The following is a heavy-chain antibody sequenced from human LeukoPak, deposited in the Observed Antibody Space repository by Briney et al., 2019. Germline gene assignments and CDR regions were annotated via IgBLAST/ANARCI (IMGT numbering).Heavy chain of an antibody. CDR1: GFTFDDYA. V-gene: IGHV3-9*01. Sequence: GGSLRLSCAASGFTFDDYAMHWVRQAPGKGLEWVSGISWNSGSIGYADSVKGRFTISRDNAKNSLYPQMNSLRAEDTALYYCAKDIILGSGSPNWFDYWGQGTLVTVSS. CDR3: AKDIILGSGSPNWFDY. CDR2: ISWNSGSI. J-gene: IGHJ4*02. D-gene: IGHD3-10*01.